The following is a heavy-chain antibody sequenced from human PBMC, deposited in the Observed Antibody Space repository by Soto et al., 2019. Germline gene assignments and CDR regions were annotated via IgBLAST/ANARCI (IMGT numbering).Heavy chain of an antibody. V-gene: IGHV4-30-4*01. J-gene: IGHJ5*02. Sequence: QVQLQESGPGLVKPSQTLSLTCTVSGDSISSNNNYWSWIRQPPGEGLEWIVFISYSGTTSYSPSLKSRVAISLDTSKNQFSLSLSSVTAADTAVYYCARGRGYSYGLDPWGQGTLVTVSS. D-gene: IGHD5-18*01. CDR1: GDSISSNNNY. CDR2: ISYSGTT. CDR3: ARGRGYSYGLDP.